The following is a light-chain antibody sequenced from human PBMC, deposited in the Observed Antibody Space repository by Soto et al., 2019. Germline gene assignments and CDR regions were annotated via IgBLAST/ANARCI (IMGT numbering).Light chain of an antibody. J-gene: IGKJ1*01. CDR2: EVS. CDR3: MQAIDIPWT. V-gene: IGKV2-29*03. CDR1: QSLLHSDGKTY. Sequence: ILMTQTPLSLSIIPGQTASISCKSSQSLLHSDGKTYFYWYVQKAGQAPQPLIYEVSNRFSGVPERFSGGGSRTDFTLKISRVEADDVGIYYCMQAIDIPWTFGQGTKVEIK.